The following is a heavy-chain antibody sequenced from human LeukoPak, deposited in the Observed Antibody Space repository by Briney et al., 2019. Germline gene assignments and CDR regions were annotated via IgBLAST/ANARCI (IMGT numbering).Heavy chain of an antibody. CDR3: AKIFRGATGSSSWYYFDY. CDR1: GFTFSSYA. J-gene: IGHJ4*02. D-gene: IGHD6-13*01. V-gene: IGHV3-23*01. Sequence: PGGSLRLSCAASGFTFSSYAMSWVRQAPGKGLEWVSAISGSGGSTYYADSVKGRFTISRDNSKNTLYLQMNSLRAEDTAVYYCAKIFRGATGSSSWYYFDYWGQGTLVTVSS. CDR2: ISGSGGST.